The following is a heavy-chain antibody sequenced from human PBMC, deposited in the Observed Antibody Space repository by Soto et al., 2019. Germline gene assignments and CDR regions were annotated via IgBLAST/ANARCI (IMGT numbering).Heavy chain of an antibody. V-gene: IGHV1-46*01. Sequence: QVQLVQSGAEVKKPGASVKVSCKASGYTLTTFFMHWVRQAPEQGLEWMGVINPGYPAGRSTTYAKKFQGRVTMTTDTSTSTVYLELSRLRSDEPAVYSCAREAIVAGATTGMDVWGQGTTVTVSS. CDR2: INPGYPAGRST. CDR3: AREAIVAGATTGMDV. D-gene: IGHD1-26*01. CDR1: GYTLTTFF. J-gene: IGHJ6*02.